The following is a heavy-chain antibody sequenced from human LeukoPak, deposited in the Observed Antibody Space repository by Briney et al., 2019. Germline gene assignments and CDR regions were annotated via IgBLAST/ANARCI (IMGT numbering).Heavy chain of an antibody. V-gene: IGHV3-74*01. CDR1: GFAFATYW. Sequence: PGGSLRLSCAASGFAFATYWMHWVRQAPGKGLEWLSRINGEGSSINYADSVKGRFTVSRDNSKNTLYLQMNDLRADDTAVYYCASGLRWTTGYDYWGQGTLVTVSS. CDR3: ASGLRWTTGYDY. J-gene: IGHJ4*02. D-gene: IGHD4-23*01. CDR2: INGEGSSI.